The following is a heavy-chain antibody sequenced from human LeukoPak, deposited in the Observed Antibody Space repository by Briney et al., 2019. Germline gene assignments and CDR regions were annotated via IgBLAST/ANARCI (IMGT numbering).Heavy chain of an antibody. V-gene: IGHV4-59*13. CDR2: IYYSGST. J-gene: IGHJ3*02. Sequence: PSETLSLTCTVSGGSISSYYWSWIRQPPGKGLEWIGYIYYSGSTNYNPSLKSRVTISVDTSKNQFSLKLSSVTAADTAVYYCAREGKYCSSTSCYAFDIWGQGTMVTVSS. CDR3: AREGKYCSSTSCYAFDI. CDR1: GGSISSYY. D-gene: IGHD2-2*01.